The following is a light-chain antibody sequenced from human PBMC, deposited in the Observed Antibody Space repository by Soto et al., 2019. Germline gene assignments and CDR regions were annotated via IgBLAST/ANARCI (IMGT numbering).Light chain of an antibody. Sequence: QSVLTQPPSASGSPGQSVTISCTGTSSDVGGYNYVSWYQQHPGKAPKLMIYEVSKRPSGVPDRFSGSKSGNTASLTVSGLQAEDEADYYCSSYAGSDTDVFGTGTKLTAL. V-gene: IGLV2-8*01. CDR2: EVS. CDR1: SSDVGGYNY. CDR3: SSYAGSDTDV. J-gene: IGLJ1*01.